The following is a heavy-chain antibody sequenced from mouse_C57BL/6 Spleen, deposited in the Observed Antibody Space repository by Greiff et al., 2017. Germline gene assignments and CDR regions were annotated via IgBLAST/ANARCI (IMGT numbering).Heavy chain of an antibody. Sequence: LQESGPELVKPGASVKISCKASGYAFSSSWMNWVKQRPGKGLEWIGRIYPGDGDTNYNGKFKGKATLTADKSSSTAYMQLSSLTSEDSAVYFCARETPPIYYYGSSYNYWGQGTTLTVSS. CDR1: GYAFSSSW. V-gene: IGHV1-82*01. D-gene: IGHD1-1*01. J-gene: IGHJ2*01. CDR2: IYPGDGDT. CDR3: ARETPPIYYYGSSYNY.